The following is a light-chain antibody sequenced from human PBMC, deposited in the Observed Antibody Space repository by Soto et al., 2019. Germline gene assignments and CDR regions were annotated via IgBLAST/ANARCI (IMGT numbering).Light chain of an antibody. CDR3: QQYDTSPPLYT. CDR2: AAS. Sequence: EIVLTQSPGTLSLSPGERATLSCRASQSVSSSYLAWYQQKPGQAPRLLIYAASSRATGIPDRFSGSGSGTDFTLTISRLEPEDFALYYCQQYDTSPPLYTFGHGTRLEIK. V-gene: IGKV3-20*01. J-gene: IGKJ2*01. CDR1: QSVSSSY.